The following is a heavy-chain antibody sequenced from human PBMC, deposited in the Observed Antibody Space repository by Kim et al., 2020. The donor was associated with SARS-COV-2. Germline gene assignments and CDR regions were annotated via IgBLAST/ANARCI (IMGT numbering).Heavy chain of an antibody. D-gene: IGHD3-3*01. J-gene: IGHJ6*02. Sequence: ANSVKGRFTISRDNSKNTLYLQMGSLRAEDMAVYYCARALVVTIFGVSDVWGQGTTVTVSS. CDR3: ARALVVTIFGVSDV. V-gene: IGHV3-64*01.